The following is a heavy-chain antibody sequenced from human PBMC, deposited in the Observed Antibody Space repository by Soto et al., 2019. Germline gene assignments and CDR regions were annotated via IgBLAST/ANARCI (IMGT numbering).Heavy chain of an antibody. Sequence: PGESLNISCKGPGYSLTSYWIGWVRQGPGKGLQWMGIIYPGDSETRYSPSFQGQLTISADKPISTAYLQWSSLKAADTAMYYCARHNVGAPSGFDPWGQGTLVTSPQ. CDR1: GYSLTSYW. V-gene: IGHV5-51*01. D-gene: IGHD1-26*01. CDR2: IYPGDSET. J-gene: IGHJ5*02. CDR3: ARHNVGAPSGFDP.